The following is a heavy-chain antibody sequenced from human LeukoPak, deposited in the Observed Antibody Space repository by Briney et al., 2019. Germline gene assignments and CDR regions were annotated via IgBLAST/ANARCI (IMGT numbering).Heavy chain of an antibody. Sequence: GGSPRLSCAASGFTVSSNYMSWVRQAPGKGLEWVSVIYSGGSTYYADSVKGRFTISRDNSKNTLYLQMNSLRAEDTAVYYCARGEVAANRFDYWGQGTLVTVSS. CDR1: GFTVSSNY. V-gene: IGHV3-66*01. CDR2: IYSGGST. J-gene: IGHJ4*02. D-gene: IGHD2-15*01. CDR3: ARGEVAANRFDY.